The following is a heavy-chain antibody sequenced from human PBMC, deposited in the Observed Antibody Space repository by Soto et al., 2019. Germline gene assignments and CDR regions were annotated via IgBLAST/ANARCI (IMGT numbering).Heavy chain of an antibody. J-gene: IGHJ6*03. CDR1: GFTFSSYS. V-gene: IGHV3-21*01. D-gene: IGHD3-3*01. CDR3: AREFTGYDFWSGDSYMDV. CDR2: ISSSSSYI. Sequence: KPGGSLRLSCAASGFTFSSYSMNWVRQAPGKGLEWVSSISSSSSYIYYADSVKGRFTTSRDNAKNSLYLQMNSLRAEDTAVYYCAREFTGYDFWSGDSYMDVWGKGTTVTVSS.